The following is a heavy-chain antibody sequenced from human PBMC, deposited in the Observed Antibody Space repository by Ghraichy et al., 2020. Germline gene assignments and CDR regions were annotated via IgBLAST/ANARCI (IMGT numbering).Heavy chain of an antibody. D-gene: IGHD3-3*01. V-gene: IGHV1-8*01. Sequence: ASVKVSCKISRAPFSSSDIPWIRLSTLQVLEWMGWMNPNSGNTGYAQKFQGRVTMTRNTSISTAYMELSSLRSEDTAVYYCAREVFAADYWGQGTLVTVSS. CDR1: RAPFSSSD. J-gene: IGHJ4*02. CDR2: MNPNSGNT. CDR3: AREVFAADY.